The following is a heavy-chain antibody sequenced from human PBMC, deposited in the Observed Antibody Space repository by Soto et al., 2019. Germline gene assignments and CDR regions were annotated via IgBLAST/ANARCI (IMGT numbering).Heavy chain of an antibody. V-gene: IGHV3-30*03. CDR1: GFIFNNNA. CDR2: ILYDGNNK. J-gene: IGHJ4*02. CDR3: ARDGSRGWSNFDY. Sequence: QVQLVESGGGVVQPGRSLRLSCAASGFIFNNNAMHWVHQAPGKGLEWVAVILYDGNNKYYADSVKGRFTISRDNSKNTLYLEMTSLRTEDTAVYYCARDGSRGWSNFDYWGQGALVTVTS. D-gene: IGHD6-19*01.